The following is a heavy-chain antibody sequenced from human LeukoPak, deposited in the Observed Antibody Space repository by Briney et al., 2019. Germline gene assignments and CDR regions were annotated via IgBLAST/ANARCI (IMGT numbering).Heavy chain of an antibody. V-gene: IGHV4-34*01. CDR2: INHSGST. Sequence: SETLSLTCAVYGGSFSGYYWSWIRQPPGKGLEWIGEINHSGSTNYNPSLKSRVTISVDTSKNQFSLKLSSVTAADTAVYYCARGPSYYDFWSGYYKERPGAMDVWGQGTTVTVSS. D-gene: IGHD3-3*01. CDR3: ARGPSYYDFWSGYYKERPGAMDV. J-gene: IGHJ6*02. CDR1: GGSFSGYY.